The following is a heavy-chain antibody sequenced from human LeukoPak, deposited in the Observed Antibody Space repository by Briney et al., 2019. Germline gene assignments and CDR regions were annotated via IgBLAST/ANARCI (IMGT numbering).Heavy chain of an antibody. V-gene: IGHV4-59*01. CDR1: GGSINSYY. CDR3: ARDLGNYAARRFDP. Sequence: SETLSLTCTVSGGSINSYYWSWIRQPPGKGLEWIGYIYYSGSTNYNPSLKSRVTISVDTSKNQFSLKLSSVTAADTAVYYCARDLGNYAARRFDPWGQGTLVTVSS. D-gene: IGHD1-7*01. J-gene: IGHJ5*02. CDR2: IYYSGST.